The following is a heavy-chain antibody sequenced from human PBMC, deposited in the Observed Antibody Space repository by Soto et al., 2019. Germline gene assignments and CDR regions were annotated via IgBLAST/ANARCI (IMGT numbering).Heavy chain of an antibody. Sequence: GGSLRLSCAASGFTLSNAWMSWVRQAPGKGLEWVGRIKSKTDGGTTDYAAPVKGRFTISRDDSKNTLYLQMNSLKTEDTAVYYCTTGTGGSTTPYYYYGMDVWGQGTTVTVSS. D-gene: IGHD1-26*01. CDR1: GFTLSNAW. CDR3: TTGTGGSTTPYYYYGMDV. V-gene: IGHV3-15*01. CDR2: IKSKTDGGTT. J-gene: IGHJ6*02.